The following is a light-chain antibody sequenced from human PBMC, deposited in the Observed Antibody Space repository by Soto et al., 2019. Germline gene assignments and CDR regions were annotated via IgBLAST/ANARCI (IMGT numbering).Light chain of an antibody. Sequence: QSALTQPASVSGSLGQSITISCTGTSSDVGGYNYVSWYQHQPGKAPKVIIYEVSNRPSGVSNRFSGSKSGNTASLTISGLQPEDEADYYCSSYTSISTYVFGTGTKVTVL. J-gene: IGLJ1*01. CDR2: EVS. CDR3: SSYTSISTYV. V-gene: IGLV2-14*01. CDR1: SSDVGGYNY.